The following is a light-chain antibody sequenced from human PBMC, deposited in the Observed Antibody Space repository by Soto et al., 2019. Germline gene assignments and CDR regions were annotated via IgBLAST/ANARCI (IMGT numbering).Light chain of an antibody. CDR2: INYDGTH. V-gene: IGLV4-69*01. Sequence: QAVVTQSPSASASLGAAVKLTCTLSSGYSTYAIAWHQQQSEKGPRFLMKINYDGTHSKGDGFFDRFSGSSSGAERHLTISSLQSDDEADYYCQSLGTGIQVFGGGPNLIVL. J-gene: IGLJ3*02. CDR3: QSLGTGIQV. CDR1: SGYSTYA.